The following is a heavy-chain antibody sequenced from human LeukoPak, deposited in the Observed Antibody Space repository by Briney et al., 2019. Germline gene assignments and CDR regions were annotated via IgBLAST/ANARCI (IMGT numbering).Heavy chain of an antibody. CDR3: ARKGYSYLVYYFDY. V-gene: IGHV3-7*01. Sequence: GGSLRLSCAVSGFTFSSYWMSWVRQAPGKGQEWVANIKQDGSEKYYVDSVKGRFTISRDNAKNSLYLQMNSLRAEDTAVYYCARKGYSYLVYYFDYWGQGTLVTVSS. CDR1: GFTFSSYW. D-gene: IGHD5-18*01. J-gene: IGHJ4*02. CDR2: IKQDGSEK.